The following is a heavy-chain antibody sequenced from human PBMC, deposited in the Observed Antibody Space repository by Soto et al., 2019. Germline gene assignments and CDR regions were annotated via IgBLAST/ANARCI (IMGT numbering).Heavy chain of an antibody. CDR2: ISGSGGST. Sequence: LSLTCAASGFTFSSYAMSWVRQAPGKGLEWVSAISGSGGSTYYADSVKGRFTISRDNSKNTLYLQMNSLRAEDTAVYYCAKEDHAVRGVPDYWGQGTLVTVSS. CDR1: GFTFSSYA. D-gene: IGHD3-10*01. CDR3: AKEDHAVRGVPDY. J-gene: IGHJ4*02. V-gene: IGHV3-23*01.